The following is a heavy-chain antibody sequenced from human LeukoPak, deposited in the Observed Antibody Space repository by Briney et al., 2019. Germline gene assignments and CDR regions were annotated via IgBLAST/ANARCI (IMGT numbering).Heavy chain of an antibody. Sequence: PSETLSLTCTVSGGSISSGSYYWGWIRQPPGKGLEWIGSLYYSGSTYYNLSLKSRVTISVDTSKNQFSLKVSSVTAADTAVYYCARLSGDSTVYSSTWYPDSWGQGTLVTVSS. D-gene: IGHD6-13*01. CDR1: GGSISSGSYY. CDR3: ARLSGDSTVYSSTWYPDS. CDR2: LYYSGST. J-gene: IGHJ4*02. V-gene: IGHV4-39*01.